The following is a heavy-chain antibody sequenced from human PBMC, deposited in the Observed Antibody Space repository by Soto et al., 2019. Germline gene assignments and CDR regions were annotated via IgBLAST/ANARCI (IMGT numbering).Heavy chain of an antibody. V-gene: IGHV3-23*01. J-gene: IGHJ6*02. CDR2: ISGSGGST. CDR1: GFTFSTYA. Sequence: GGSLRLSCAASGFTFSTYAMSWVRQAPGKGLEWVSAISGSGGSTYYADPVKGRFTISRDNSKNTLYLQMNSLRAEDTALYYCVRGRDSNTFYALDVWGQGTTVTVSS. CDR3: VRGRDSNTFYALDV. D-gene: IGHD3-16*01.